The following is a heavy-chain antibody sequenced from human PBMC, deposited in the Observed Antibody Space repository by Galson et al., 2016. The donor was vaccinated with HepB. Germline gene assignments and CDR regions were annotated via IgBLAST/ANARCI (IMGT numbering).Heavy chain of an antibody. CDR1: GYTFTSHY. D-gene: IGHD2-21*01. V-gene: IGHV1-46*01. CDR2: INPSGTIT. J-gene: IGHJ4*02. Sequence: SVKVSCKASGYTFTSHYMHWVRQAPGQGPEWMGIINPSGTITSYAQKFQGRVTMTRDPSTSTVYMELSSLRSEGTAVYFRALDWAGMWYFDYWGQGTLVTVSS. CDR3: ALDWAGMWYFDY.